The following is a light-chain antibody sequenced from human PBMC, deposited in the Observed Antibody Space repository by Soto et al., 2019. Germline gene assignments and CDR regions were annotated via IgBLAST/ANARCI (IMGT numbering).Light chain of an antibody. CDR1: QGISSA. CDR3: QQFNSYPPT. V-gene: IGKV1-13*02. CDR2: DAS. Sequence: AIQLTQSPSSLSASVGDRVTITCRASQGISSALAWYQQKPGKAPKLLIYDASSLESGVPSRFSGSGSGTDFTLTISSQQAEDFATYYCQQFNSYPPTFGQGTKVEIK. J-gene: IGKJ1*01.